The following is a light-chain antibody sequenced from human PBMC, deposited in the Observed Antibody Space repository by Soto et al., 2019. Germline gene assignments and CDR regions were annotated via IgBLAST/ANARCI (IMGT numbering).Light chain of an antibody. CDR1: NSNIGYNS. V-gene: IGLV1-47*01. CDR2: RSH. Sequence: QSVLTQPPSVSGTPGQRVTISCFGRNSNIGYNSVYWYQQLPGTAPKLLIYRSHERPSGVLDRFSGSKSGTSASLAISGLRSEDEADYSCATWDDNLSGVVFGGGTKLTVL. J-gene: IGLJ3*02. CDR3: ATWDDNLSGVV.